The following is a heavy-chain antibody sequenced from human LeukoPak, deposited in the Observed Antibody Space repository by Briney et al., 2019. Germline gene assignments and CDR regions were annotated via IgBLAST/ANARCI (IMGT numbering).Heavy chain of an antibody. CDR3: AKDRPNYYHDNGHYYRRGGDC. Sequence: PGGSLRLSCAASGFTCSIYAMSWVRQGTGKGLEWVSSTSSGGELTFYADSVKGRFTISRDNSKNTLYLQMNSLRAVDTAVYYCAKDRPNYYHDNGHYYRRGGDCWGQGTLVTVSS. CDR2: TSSGGELT. CDR1: GFTCSIYA. V-gene: IGHV3-23*01. D-gene: IGHD3-22*01. J-gene: IGHJ4*02.